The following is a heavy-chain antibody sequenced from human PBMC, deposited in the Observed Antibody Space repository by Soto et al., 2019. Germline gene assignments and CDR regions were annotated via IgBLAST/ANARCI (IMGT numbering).Heavy chain of an antibody. V-gene: IGHV3-74*01. CDR1: GFTFSSYW. D-gene: IGHD1-7*01. Sequence: EVQLVESGGGLVQPGGSVRLSCAASGFTFSSYWMHWVRQAPGKGLMWVSRIHNDGSTTRYADSVKGRFTISRDNAKNTLYLQMSSLRVEDTAGYYWARDNWNSYWGQGTLVTVSS. J-gene: IGHJ4*01. CDR3: ARDNWNSY. CDR2: IHNDGSTT.